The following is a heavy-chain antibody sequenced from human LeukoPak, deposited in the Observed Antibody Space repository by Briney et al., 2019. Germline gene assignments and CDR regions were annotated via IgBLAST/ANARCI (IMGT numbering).Heavy chain of an antibody. V-gene: IGHV5-51*01. J-gene: IGHJ5*02. CDR2: IYPGDSDT. CDR3: ARIFDIAMSQNWFDP. CDR1: GYSFTSYW. D-gene: IGHD5-18*01. Sequence: GESLKISCKGSGYSFTSYWIGWVRQMPVKGREWMGIIYPGDSDTRYSPSLQGHVTISADKSISTSYLQWSSLKASDTAMYYCARIFDIAMSQNWFDPWGQGTLVTVSS.